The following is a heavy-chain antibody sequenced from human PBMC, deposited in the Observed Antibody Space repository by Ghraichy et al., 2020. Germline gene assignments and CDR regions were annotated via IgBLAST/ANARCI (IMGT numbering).Heavy chain of an antibody. CDR2: IYYSGST. D-gene: IGHD4-17*01. CDR1: GGSISSYY. J-gene: IGHJ4*02. CDR3: ARGAVTVDY. Sequence: SETLSLTCTVSGGSISSYYWSWIRQPPGKGLEWIGYIYYSGSTTYNPSLKSRVTISVDTSKNQFSLKLSSVTAADTAVYYCARGAVTVDYWGQGTLVTVSS. V-gene: IGHV4-59*01.